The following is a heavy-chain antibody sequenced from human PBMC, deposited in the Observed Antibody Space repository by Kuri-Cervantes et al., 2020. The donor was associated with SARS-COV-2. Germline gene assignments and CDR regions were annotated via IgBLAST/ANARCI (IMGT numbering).Heavy chain of an antibody. CDR3: ARSPARGYSSGWYCNY. CDR2: IYHSGST. D-gene: IGHD6-19*01. V-gene: IGHV4-38-2*01. Sequence: PETLSLTCAVSGYSISSCYYLGWIRQPPGKGLEWTVIIYHSGSTSANPPLKSRVTKSVDRSQNQLSLRLTSVTAADTAVYYCARSPARGYSSGWYCNYWGQGTLVPVSS. J-gene: IGHJ4*02. CDR1: GYSISSCYY.